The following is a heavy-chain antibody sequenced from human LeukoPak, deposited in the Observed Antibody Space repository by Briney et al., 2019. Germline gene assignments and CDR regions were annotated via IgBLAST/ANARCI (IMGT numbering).Heavy chain of an antibody. CDR2: MSYDGRNK. D-gene: IGHD2-15*01. J-gene: IGHJ4*02. Sequence: GGSLRLSCAASGFTFSSFAMHWVRQAPGKGLDWVAVMSYDGRNKYYADSVKGRFTISRDNSKYTLYLQMSSLRAEDTAVFYCAKDWTDGGTCPSSGCIDQWGQGTLVTVSS. CDR3: AKDWTDGGTCPSSGCIDQ. V-gene: IGHV3-30*04. CDR1: GFTFSSFA.